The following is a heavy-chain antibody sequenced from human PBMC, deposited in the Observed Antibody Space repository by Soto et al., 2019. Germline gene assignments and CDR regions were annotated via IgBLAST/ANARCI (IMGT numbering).Heavy chain of an antibody. Sequence: QVQLVQSGAEVKKPGSSVKVSCKASGGTFSSYAISWVRQAPGQGLEWMGGIIPIFGTANYTQKFQGRVTITADESTSKAYMELSRLRSEDTDVYDCARATIFGVVRPPVLDYWGQGTLVTVSS. CDR2: IIPIFGTA. J-gene: IGHJ4*02. V-gene: IGHV1-69*12. CDR3: ARATIFGVVRPPVLDY. D-gene: IGHD3-3*01. CDR1: GGTFSSYA.